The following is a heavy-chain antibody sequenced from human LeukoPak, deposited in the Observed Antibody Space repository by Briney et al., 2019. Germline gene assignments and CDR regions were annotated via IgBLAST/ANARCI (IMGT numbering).Heavy chain of an antibody. CDR2: ISAYNGNT. Sequence: ASVKVSCKASGCAFTSYGISWVRQAPGQGLEWMGWISAYNGNTNCAQKLQGRVTMTTDTSTSTAYMELRSLRSDDTAVYYCARVGGGDCSSTSCYGPYWGQGTLVTVSS. J-gene: IGHJ4*02. CDR3: ARVGGGDCSSTSCYGPY. CDR1: GCAFTSYG. V-gene: IGHV1-18*01. D-gene: IGHD2-2*01.